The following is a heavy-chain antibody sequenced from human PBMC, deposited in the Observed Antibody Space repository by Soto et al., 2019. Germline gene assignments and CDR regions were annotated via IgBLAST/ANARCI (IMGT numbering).Heavy chain of an antibody. V-gene: IGHV4-30-2*01. J-gene: IGHJ6*01. CDR2: IYQSGSS. CDR1: GGSISSGGYS. CDR3: ARAHYYYGMDV. Sequence: SETLSLTCGVSGGSISSGGYSWNWIRQPPGKGLEWIGYIYQSGSSYYNPSLKSRVTISIDRSKNQFSLKLSSVTAADTAMYYCARAHYYYGMDVWGQGTTITVPQ.